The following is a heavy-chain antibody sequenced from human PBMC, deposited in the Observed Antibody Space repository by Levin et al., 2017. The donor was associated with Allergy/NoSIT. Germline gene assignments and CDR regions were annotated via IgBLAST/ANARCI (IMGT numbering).Heavy chain of an antibody. D-gene: IGHD6-19*01. J-gene: IGHJ4*02. CDR1: GFTFDDYA. Sequence: GGSLRLSCAASGFTFDDYAMHWVRQAPGKGLEWVSGISGNSGNIGYADSVKGRFTISRDNAKNSLYLQMNSLRAEDTALYYCAKDGGGQWLAWEWNYFDCWGRGTLVTVSS. CDR3: AKDGGGQWLAWEWNYFDC. V-gene: IGHV3-9*01. CDR2: ISGNSGNI.